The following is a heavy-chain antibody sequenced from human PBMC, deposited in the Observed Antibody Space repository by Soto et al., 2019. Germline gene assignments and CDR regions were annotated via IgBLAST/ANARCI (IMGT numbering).Heavy chain of an antibody. Sequence: PGGSLRLSCTASGFTFGDYAMSWFRQAPGKGLEWVGFIRSKAYGGTTEYAASVKGRFTISRDDSKSIAYLQMNSLKTEDTAVYYCTRPIIAVAALSGFDPWGQGTLVTVSS. V-gene: IGHV3-49*03. CDR2: IRSKAYGGTT. D-gene: IGHD6-19*01. J-gene: IGHJ5*02. CDR3: TRPIIAVAALSGFDP. CDR1: GFTFGDYA.